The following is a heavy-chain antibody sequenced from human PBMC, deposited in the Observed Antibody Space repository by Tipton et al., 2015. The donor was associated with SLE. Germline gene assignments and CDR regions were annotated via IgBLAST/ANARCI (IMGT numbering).Heavy chain of an antibody. CDR3: ASPPYYGSGNYRPYWCFVH. CDR2: IKQDGSEK. CDR1: GITFSSYW. J-gene: IGHJ2*01. D-gene: IGHD3-10*01. V-gene: IGHV3-7*01. Sequence: GSLRLSCAASGITFSSYWMSWVRQAPGKGLEWVANIKQDGSEKYYVDSVKGRFTISRDNAKNSLYLQMNNLRAEDTAVYYCASPPYYGSGNYRPYWCFVHWGRGFLVTVSS.